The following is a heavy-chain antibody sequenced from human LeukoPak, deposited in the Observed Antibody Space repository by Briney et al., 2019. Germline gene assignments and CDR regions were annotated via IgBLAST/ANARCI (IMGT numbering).Heavy chain of an antibody. CDR3: AKGNPIVVVVAATNYFDY. CDR1: GLTFSDAW. D-gene: IGHD2-15*01. V-gene: IGHV3-23*01. CDR2: ISGSGGST. Sequence: QPGGSLRLSCVLSGLTFSDAWMSWVRQAPGKGLEWVSAISGSGGSTYYADSVKGRFTISRDNSKNTLYLQMNSLRAEDTAVYYCAKGNPIVVVVAATNYFDYWGQGTLVTVSS. J-gene: IGHJ4*02.